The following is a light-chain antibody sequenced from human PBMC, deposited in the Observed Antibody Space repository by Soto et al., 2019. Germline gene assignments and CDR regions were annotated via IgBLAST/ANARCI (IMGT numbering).Light chain of an antibody. J-gene: IGLJ2*01. Sequence: QSALTQPASVSGSPGQSITISCTGTSSDVGSYKYVSWYQQYPGKAPKLIIYEVSNRLSGVSDRFSGSKSGNTASLTISGLQAEDEADYYCISYTTSSTVVLGGGTKLTVL. CDR2: EVS. CDR3: ISYTTSSTVV. CDR1: SSDVGSYKY. V-gene: IGLV2-14*01.